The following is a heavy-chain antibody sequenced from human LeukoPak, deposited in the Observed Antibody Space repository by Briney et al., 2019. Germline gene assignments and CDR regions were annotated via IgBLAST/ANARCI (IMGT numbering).Heavy chain of an antibody. J-gene: IGHJ4*02. Sequence: GRSLRLSCAAFGFTFSSYAMHWVRQAPGKGLEWVAVISYDGSNKYYADSVKGRFTISRDNSKNTLYLQMNSLRAEDTAVYYCARDFRHILDYWGQGTLVTVSS. CDR2: ISYDGSNK. D-gene: IGHD3-10*01. V-gene: IGHV3-30*04. CDR1: GFTFSSYA. CDR3: ARDFRHILDY.